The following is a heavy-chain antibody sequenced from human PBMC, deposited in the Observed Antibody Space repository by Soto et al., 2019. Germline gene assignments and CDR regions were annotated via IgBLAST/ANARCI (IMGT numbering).Heavy chain of an antibody. CDR3: VKDPRSMVRGGTFSGNWFDP. D-gene: IGHD3-10*01. V-gene: IGHV3-64D*08. CDR1: GFTFNTYA. Sequence: GGSLRLSCSASGFTFNTYAMHWVRQAPGKGPQYVSAISRNGDTTYYADSVKGRFTISRDNSRSTVYLEMSSLRPEDTAVYYCVKDPRSMVRGGTFSGNWFDPWGQGTLVTVSS. CDR2: ISRNGDTT. J-gene: IGHJ5*02.